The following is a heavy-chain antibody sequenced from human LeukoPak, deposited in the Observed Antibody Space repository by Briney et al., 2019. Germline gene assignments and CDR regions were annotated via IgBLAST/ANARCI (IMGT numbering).Heavy chain of an antibody. CDR2: IYTSGTT. CDR3: ARAPTGTGGWNWFDP. V-gene: IGHV4-4*07. D-gene: IGHD1-1*01. Sequence: KPSETLSLTCTVSGGSISSYYWSWIRQPAGKGLELIGRIYTSGTTNYNPSLKSRVTMSVDTSKNQFSLKLSSVTAADTAVYYCARAPTGTGGWNWFDPWAREPWSPSPQ. CDR1: GGSISSYY. J-gene: IGHJ5*02.